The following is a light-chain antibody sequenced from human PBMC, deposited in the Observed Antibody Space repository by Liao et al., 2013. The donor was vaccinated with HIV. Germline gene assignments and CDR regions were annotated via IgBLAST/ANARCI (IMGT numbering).Light chain of an antibody. CDR2: YDT. V-gene: IGLV3-21*01. Sequence: SYVLTQPPSVSVAPGKTARITCGGNNIGSKNVHWYQQRPGQAPLLVIYYDTDRPSGIPERFAGSNSGNTATLIISRVEAGDEADYYCQVWDSSSDHVVFGGGTKLTVL. CDR1: NIGSKN. J-gene: IGLJ2*01. CDR3: QVWDSSSDHVV.